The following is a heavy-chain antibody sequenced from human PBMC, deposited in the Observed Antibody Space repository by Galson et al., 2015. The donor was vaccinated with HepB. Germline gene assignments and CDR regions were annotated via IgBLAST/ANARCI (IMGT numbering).Heavy chain of an antibody. CDR1: GFTFGNYA. J-gene: IGHJ6*02. D-gene: IGHD2/OR15-2a*01. CDR2: SSGSGGST. CDR3: AKAISSPYYYYTMAV. V-gene: IGHV3-23*01. Sequence: SLRLSCAASGFTFGNYAMSWVRQAPGKGPEWVSGSSGSGGSTYYADSVKGRFTMSRDNSKNTLYLQMDSLRAEDTALYYCAKAISSPYYYYTMAVWGQGTTVTVSS.